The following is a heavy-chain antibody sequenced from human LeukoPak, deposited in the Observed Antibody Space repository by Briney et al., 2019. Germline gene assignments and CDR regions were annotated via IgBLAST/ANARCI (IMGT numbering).Heavy chain of an antibody. V-gene: IGHV1-69*05. J-gene: IGHJ6*03. CDR3: ATQGPAGTTYYNYYMDV. Sequence: GSSVKVSCKASGGTFSSYAISWVRQAPGQGLEWMGRIIPIFGTANYAQKFQGRVTITTDESTSTAYMELSSLRSEDTAVYYCATQGPAGTTYYNYYMDVWGKGTTVTVSS. CDR1: GGTFSSYA. CDR2: IIPIFGTA. D-gene: IGHD6-13*01.